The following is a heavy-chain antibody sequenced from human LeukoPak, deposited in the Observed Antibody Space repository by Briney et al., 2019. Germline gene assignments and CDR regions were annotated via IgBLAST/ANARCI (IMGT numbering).Heavy chain of an antibody. CDR3: AILVVVTATTPYWYFDL. J-gene: IGHJ2*01. V-gene: IGHV4-59*06. D-gene: IGHD2-21*02. CDR2: IYYSGST. CDR1: GGSISNYY. Sequence: SETLSLTCTVSGGSISNYYWSWIRQPPGKGLEWIGYIYYSGSTYYNPSLKSRVTISVDTSKNQFSLKLSSVTAADTAVYYCAILVVVTATTPYWYFDLWGRGTLVTVSS.